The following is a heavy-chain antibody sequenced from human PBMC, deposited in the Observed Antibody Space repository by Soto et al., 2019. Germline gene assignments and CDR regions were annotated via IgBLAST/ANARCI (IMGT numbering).Heavy chain of an antibody. Sequence: ASVKVSCKASGYTFTGYYMHWVRQAPGQGLEWMGWINPNSGGTNYAQKFQGWVTMTRDTSISTAYMELSRLRSDDTAVYYCATGIAAAGGLFGYWGQGTLVTVSS. CDR2: INPNSGGT. D-gene: IGHD6-13*01. CDR1: GYTFTGYY. J-gene: IGHJ4*02. V-gene: IGHV1-2*04. CDR3: ATGIAAAGGLFGY.